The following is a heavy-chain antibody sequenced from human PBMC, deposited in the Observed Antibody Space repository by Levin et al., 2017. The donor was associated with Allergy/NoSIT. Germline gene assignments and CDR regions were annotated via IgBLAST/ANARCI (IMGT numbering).Heavy chain of an antibody. CDR2: ISSSSSYI. V-gene: IGHV3-21*01. D-gene: IGHD7-27*01. CDR1: GFTFSSYS. CDR3: ARDAKRGGGLLGTFDY. Sequence: PGGSLRLSCAASGFTFSSYSMNWVRQAPGKGLEWVSSISSSSSYIYYADSVKGRFTISRDNAKNSLYLQMNSLRAEDTAVYYCARDAKRGGGLLGTFDYWGQGTLVTVSS. J-gene: IGHJ4*02.